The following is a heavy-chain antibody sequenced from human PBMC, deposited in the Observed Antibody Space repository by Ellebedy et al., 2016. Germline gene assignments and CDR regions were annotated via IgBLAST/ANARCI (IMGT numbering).Heavy chain of an antibody. J-gene: IGHJ3*02. V-gene: IGHV1-8*01. D-gene: IGHD7-27*01. CDR2: MNPNSGNT. CDR3: ARAPPPRGDRSADAFDI. Sequence: ASVKVSCKASGYTFTSYDINWVRQATGQGLEWMGWMNPNSGNTGYAQKFQGRVTMTRNTSISTAYMELSSLRSEDTAIYYCARAPPPRGDRSADAFDIWGQGTMVTVST. CDR1: GYTFTSYD.